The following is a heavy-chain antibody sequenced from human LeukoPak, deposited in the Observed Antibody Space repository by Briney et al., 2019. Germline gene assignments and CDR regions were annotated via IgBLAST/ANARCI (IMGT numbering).Heavy chain of an antibody. CDR3: ARDYDFWSGYGFDI. CDR1: GFTVSSNY. Sequence: GGSLRLSCAASGFTVSSNYMSWVRQAPGKGLEWVSVIYSGGSTYYADSVKGRFTISRDNSKNTLYLQMNSLRAEDTAVYYCARDYDFWSGYGFDIWGQGTLVTVSS. CDR2: IYSGGST. V-gene: IGHV3-53*01. J-gene: IGHJ4*02. D-gene: IGHD3-3*01.